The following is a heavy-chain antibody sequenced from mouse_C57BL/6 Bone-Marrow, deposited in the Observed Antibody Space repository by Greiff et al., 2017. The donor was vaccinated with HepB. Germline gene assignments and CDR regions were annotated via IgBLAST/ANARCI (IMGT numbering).Heavy chain of an antibody. J-gene: IGHJ2*01. Sequence: QVQLQQPGAELVKPGASVKLSCKASGYTFTSYWMQWVKQRPGQGLEWIGEIDPSDSYTNYNQKFKGKATLTVDTSSSTAYMQLSSLTSEDSAVYYCARKGDLSRAFDYGGQGTTLTVSS. V-gene: IGHV1-50*01. CDR1: GYTFTSYW. D-gene: IGHD1-1*01. CDR3: ARKGDLSRAFDY. CDR2: IDPSDSYT.